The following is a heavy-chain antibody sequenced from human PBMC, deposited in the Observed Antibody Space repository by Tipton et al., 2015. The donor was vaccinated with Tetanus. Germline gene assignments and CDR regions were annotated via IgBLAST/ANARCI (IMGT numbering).Heavy chain of an antibody. J-gene: IGHJ4*02. CDR1: GFTFNNAW. CDR3: ARDDINY. CDR2: IKRKTDGETT. Sequence: GSLRLSCAASGFTFNNAWMSWVRQAPGKGLEWVGRIKRKTDGETTDYGAPVKGRFTISRDDSKNTLYLQMDSLTTEDTAAYYCARDDINYWGQGAQVTVSS. V-gene: IGHV3-15*01.